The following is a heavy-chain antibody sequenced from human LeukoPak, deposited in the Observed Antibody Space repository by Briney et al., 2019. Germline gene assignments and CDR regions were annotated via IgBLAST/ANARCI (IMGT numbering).Heavy chain of an antibody. D-gene: IGHD6-19*01. Sequence: GGSLRLSCVASEFTFSNYAMSWVRQAPGKGLEWVSAISGSGGSTYYADSVKGRFTISGDNSKNTLYLQMNSLRPEDTAIYSCAKDVFRRGSVAGWFDPWGQGTLVTVSS. J-gene: IGHJ5*02. V-gene: IGHV3-23*01. CDR3: AKDVFRRGSVAGWFDP. CDR2: ISGSGGST. CDR1: EFTFSNYA.